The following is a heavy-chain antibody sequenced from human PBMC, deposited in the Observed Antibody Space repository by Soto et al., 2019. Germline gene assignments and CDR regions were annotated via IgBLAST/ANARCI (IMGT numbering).Heavy chain of an antibody. CDR2: IYYSGST. V-gene: IGHV4-61*01. J-gene: IGHJ4*02. CDR1: GGSVSSGSYY. D-gene: IGHD3-22*01. Sequence: SVTLSLTCTVSGGSVSSGSYYWSWIRQPPGKGLEWIGYIYYSGSTNYNPSLKSRVTISVDTSKNQFSLKLSSVTAADTAVYYCAREDYFDSSGYYIFDYWGQGTLVTVSS. CDR3: AREDYFDSSGYYIFDY.